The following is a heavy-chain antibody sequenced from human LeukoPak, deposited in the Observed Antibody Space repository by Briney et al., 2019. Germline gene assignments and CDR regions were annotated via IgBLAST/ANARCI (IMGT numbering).Heavy chain of an antibody. CDR3: RGPLW. J-gene: IGHJ4*02. D-gene: IGHD3-10*01. Sequence: PGGSLRLSCAASGFTFSDHYMDWVRQAPGKGLEWVGRTRNKAISYTTEYAASVKGRFTISRDDSKNSLYLQMNSLKTEDTAVYYCRGPLWWGQGTLVTVSS. CDR1: GFTFSDHY. V-gene: IGHV3-72*01. CDR2: TRNKAISYTT.